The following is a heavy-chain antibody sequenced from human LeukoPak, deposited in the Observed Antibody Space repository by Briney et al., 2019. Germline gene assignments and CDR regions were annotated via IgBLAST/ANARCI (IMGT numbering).Heavy chain of an antibody. Sequence: SETLSLTCTVSGGSISSYYWSWIRQPAGKGLEWIGRIYTSGSTNYNPSLKSRVTMSVDTSKNQFSLKLSSVTAADTAVYYCARDPDYYDSSGSRAFDIWGQGTMVTVSS. CDR3: ARDPDYYDSSGSRAFDI. D-gene: IGHD3-22*01. CDR1: GGSISSYY. V-gene: IGHV4-4*07. J-gene: IGHJ3*02. CDR2: IYTSGST.